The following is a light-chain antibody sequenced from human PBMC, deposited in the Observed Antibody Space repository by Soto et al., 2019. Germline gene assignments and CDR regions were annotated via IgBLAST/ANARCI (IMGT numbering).Light chain of an antibody. J-gene: IGKJ1*01. Sequence: DIQMTQSPASLSASVGDRVTISCRASQTISTFLNWYQQKPGTAPRLLIYRASSVQSGVPPRFSGSGSGRDFTLTISSLQPEDFATYHCQQLSSYPVTFGQGTKVDIK. CDR3: QQLSSYPVT. CDR1: QTISTF. CDR2: RAS. V-gene: IGKV1-39*01.